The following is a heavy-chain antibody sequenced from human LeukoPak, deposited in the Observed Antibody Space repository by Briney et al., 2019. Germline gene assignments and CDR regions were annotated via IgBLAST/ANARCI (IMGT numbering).Heavy chain of an antibody. Sequence: GGSLRLSCAVSGFTFSSYSMNWVRQAPGKGLEWVSYISSSSSTIYYADSVKGRFTISRDNAKNSLYLQMNSLRAEDTTVYYCASQLWFGEFRFDYWGQGTLVTVSS. D-gene: IGHD3-10*01. CDR1: GFTFSSYS. V-gene: IGHV3-48*04. CDR2: ISSSSSTI. J-gene: IGHJ4*02. CDR3: ASQLWFGEFRFDY.